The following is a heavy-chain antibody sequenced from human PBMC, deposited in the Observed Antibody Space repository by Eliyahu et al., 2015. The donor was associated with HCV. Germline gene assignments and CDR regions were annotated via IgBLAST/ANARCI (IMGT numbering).Heavy chain of an antibody. CDR2: INHSGST. J-gene: IGHJ4*02. V-gene: IGHV4-34*01. D-gene: IGHD6-13*01. CDR3: ARGVGDYLVNSSSWTLVLSKQSWYFDY. Sequence: QVQLQQWGAGLLKPSETLSLTCAVYGGSFSGYYWSWIRQPPGKGLEWIGEINHSGSTNYNPSLKSRVTISVDTSKNQFSLKLSSVTAADTAVYYCARGVGDYLVNSSSWTLVLSKQSWYFDYWGQGTLVTVSS. CDR1: GGSFSGYY.